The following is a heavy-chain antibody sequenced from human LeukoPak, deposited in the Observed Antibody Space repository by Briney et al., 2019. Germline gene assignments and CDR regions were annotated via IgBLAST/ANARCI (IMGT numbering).Heavy chain of an antibody. D-gene: IGHD3-9*01. Sequence: PSETLSLTCTVSGGSISSYYWSWIRQPPGKGLEWIGYIYYSGSTNYNPSLKSRVTISVDTSKNQFSLKLSSVTAADTAVYYCASVLRYPDAFDIWGQGTMVTVSS. CDR1: GGSISSYY. V-gene: IGHV4-59*01. CDR3: ASVLRYPDAFDI. CDR2: IYYSGST. J-gene: IGHJ3*02.